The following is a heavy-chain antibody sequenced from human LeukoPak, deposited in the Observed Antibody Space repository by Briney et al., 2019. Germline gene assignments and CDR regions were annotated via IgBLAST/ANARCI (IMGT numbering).Heavy chain of an antibody. CDR1: GDSVSSNSAA. Sequence: SQTLSLTCAISGDSVSSNSAAWNWIRQSPSRGLEWLGRTYYRSKWYNDYAVSVKSRITINPDTSKNQFSLQLNSVTPEDTAVYYCARDRGIAYDSGSYYFDYWGQGTLVTVSS. D-gene: IGHD3-10*01. J-gene: IGHJ4*02. CDR2: TYYRSKWYN. V-gene: IGHV6-1*01. CDR3: ARDRGIAYDSGSYYFDY.